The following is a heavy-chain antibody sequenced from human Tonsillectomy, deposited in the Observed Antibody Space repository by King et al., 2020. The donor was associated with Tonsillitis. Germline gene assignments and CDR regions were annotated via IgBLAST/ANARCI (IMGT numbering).Heavy chain of an antibody. D-gene: IGHD3-10*02. CDR2: INPSGGST. Sequence: VQLVESGAEVKKPGASVKVSCKASGYTFTSYYMHWVRQAPGQGLEWMGIINPSGGSTSYAQKFQGRVTMTRGTSTSTVYMELSSLESEDTAVYYCAIPPLVCPGRDGPLDFWGQGTLVTVSA. V-gene: IGHV1-46*03. CDR3: AIPPLVCPGRDGPLDF. J-gene: IGHJ4*02. CDR1: GYTFTSYY.